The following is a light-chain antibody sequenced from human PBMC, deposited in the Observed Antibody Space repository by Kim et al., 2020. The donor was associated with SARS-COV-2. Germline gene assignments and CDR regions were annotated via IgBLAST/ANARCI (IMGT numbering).Light chain of an antibody. CDR3: QQYNNWPLT. CDR2: SAS. Sequence: VSPRERAALARRAGRTVRGNLAWYQQEPGQTPSLLISSASTRATGVPDRFSGSGSGTEFTLTISGLQSEDFAVYYCQQYNNWPLTFGGGTKVDI. J-gene: IGKJ4*01. V-gene: IGKV3-15*01. CDR1: RTVRGN.